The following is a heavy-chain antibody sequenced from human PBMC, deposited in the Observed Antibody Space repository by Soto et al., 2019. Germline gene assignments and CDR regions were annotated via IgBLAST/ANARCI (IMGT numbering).Heavy chain of an antibody. CDR3: ARKNWYFDL. CDR2: INHSGST. Sequence: SETLSLTCAVYGGSFSGYYWIWIRQPPGKGLEWIGEINHSGSTNYNPSLKSRVTISVDTSKNQFSLKLSSVTAADTAVYYCARKNWYFDLWGRGTLVTVSS. J-gene: IGHJ2*01. V-gene: IGHV4-34*01. CDR1: GGSFSGYY.